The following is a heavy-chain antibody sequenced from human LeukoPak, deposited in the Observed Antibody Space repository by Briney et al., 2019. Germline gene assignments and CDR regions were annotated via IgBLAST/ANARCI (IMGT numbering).Heavy chain of an antibody. D-gene: IGHD2-2*01. Sequence: PGRSLRLSCAASGFTFSSYGMHWVRQAPGKGLEWVAVISYDGSNKYYTDSVKGRFTISRDNSKNTLYLLMNSLRAEDTGVYYCAISAGTSSVRCYFVYLGEGSLVSVSS. CDR3: AISAGTSSVRCYFVY. J-gene: IGHJ4*02. V-gene: IGHV3-30*03. CDR1: GFTFSSYG. CDR2: ISYDGSNK.